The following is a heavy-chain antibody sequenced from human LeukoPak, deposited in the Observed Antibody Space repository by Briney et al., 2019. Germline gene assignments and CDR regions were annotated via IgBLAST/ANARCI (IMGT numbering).Heavy chain of an antibody. V-gene: IGHV1-69*01. D-gene: IGHD5-18*01. CDR2: IIPMFGTA. J-gene: IGHJ6*03. CDR3: ARVPARYRRKESYYYYYMDV. CDR1: VGTFSSYA. Sequence: GASVKVSCKASVGTFSSYAINWVRQAPGQGLEWMGGIIPMFGTANYAQKFQGRVTITADESTSTAYMELSSLRSEDTAVYYCARVPARYRRKESYYYYYMDVWGKGTTVTISS.